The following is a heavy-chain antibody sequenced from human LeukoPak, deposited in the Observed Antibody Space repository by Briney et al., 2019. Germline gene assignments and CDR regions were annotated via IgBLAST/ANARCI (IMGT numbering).Heavy chain of an antibody. CDR3: AKDYLSDCSGGSCYTGVYYYYYMDV. D-gene: IGHD2-15*01. J-gene: IGHJ6*03. CDR2: IRYDGCNK. CDR1: GFTFSSYG. Sequence: GGSLRLSCVASGFTFSSYGMHWVRPAAGKGLEGVAFIRYDGCNKYYADSVKGRFTISRGNSKNTLYLQMNSLRAEDSAVYYCAKDYLSDCSGGSCYTGVYYYYYMDVWGKGTTVTISS. V-gene: IGHV3-30*02.